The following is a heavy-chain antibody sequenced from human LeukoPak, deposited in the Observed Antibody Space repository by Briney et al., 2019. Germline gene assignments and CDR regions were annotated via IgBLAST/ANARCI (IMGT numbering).Heavy chain of an antibody. V-gene: IGHV1-69*13. CDR1: GGTFSSYA. Sequence: ASVKVSCKASGGTFSSYAISWARQAPGQGLEWMGGIIPIFGTANYAQKFQGRVTITADESTSTAYMELSSLRSEDTAVYYCARNPAYCGGDCYSVYYYGMDVWGQGTTVTVSS. CDR2: IIPIFGTA. D-gene: IGHD2-21*02. CDR3: ARNPAYCGGDCYSVYYYGMDV. J-gene: IGHJ6*02.